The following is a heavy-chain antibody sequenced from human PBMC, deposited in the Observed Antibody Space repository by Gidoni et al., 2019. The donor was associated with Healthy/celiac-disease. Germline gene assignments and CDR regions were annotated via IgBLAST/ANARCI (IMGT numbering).Heavy chain of an antibody. CDR3: ARGLGGDSDY. V-gene: IGHV3-48*02. CDR1: GFTFSSYS. D-gene: IGHD2-21*02. Sequence: EVQLVESGGGLVQPGGSLRPSCAASGFTFSSYSMNWFRQAPGKWLEWVSYISSSSSTIYYADSVKGRFTISRDNAKNSLYLQMNSLRDEDTAVYYCARGLGGDSDYWGQGTLVTVSS. J-gene: IGHJ4*02. CDR2: ISSSSSTI.